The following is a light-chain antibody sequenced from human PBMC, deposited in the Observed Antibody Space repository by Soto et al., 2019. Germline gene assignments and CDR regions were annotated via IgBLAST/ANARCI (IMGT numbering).Light chain of an antibody. Sequence: QPVLTQPASISGSPGQSSAISCTGTSSDVDAYNFVSWYQHHPGKAPKLMIFDVSNRPSGVSNRFSGSKSGNTASLTISGLQAEDEADYYCTSYTTSSTYVFGTGTKVTVL. CDR1: SSDVDAYNF. J-gene: IGLJ1*01. CDR2: DVS. CDR3: TSYTTSSTYV. V-gene: IGLV2-14*03.